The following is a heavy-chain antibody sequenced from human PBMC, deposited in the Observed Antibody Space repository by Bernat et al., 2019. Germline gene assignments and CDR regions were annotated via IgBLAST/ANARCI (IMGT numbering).Heavy chain of an antibody. Sequence: QVQLVQSGAEVKKPGSSVKVSCKASGGTFSSYTISWVRQAPGQGLEWMGRIIPILGIANYAQKFQGRVTITADKSTSTAYMELSSLRSEDTAVYYCARELRYYDSSGYPFDPWGQGTLVIVSS. CDR3: ARELRYYDSSGYPFDP. J-gene: IGHJ5*02. CDR1: GGTFSSYT. CDR2: IIPILGIA. V-gene: IGHV1-69*08. D-gene: IGHD3-22*01.